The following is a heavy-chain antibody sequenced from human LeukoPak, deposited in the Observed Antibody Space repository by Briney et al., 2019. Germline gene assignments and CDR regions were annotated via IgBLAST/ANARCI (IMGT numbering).Heavy chain of an antibody. Sequence: GRSLRLSCAASGFTFSSYGMHWVRQAPGKGLEWVAVISYDGSNKYYADSVKGRFTISRDNSKNTLYLQMNSLRAEDTAVYYCAKSASLVLYYSDYWGQGTLVTVSS. V-gene: IGHV3-30*18. D-gene: IGHD2-15*01. J-gene: IGHJ4*02. CDR1: GFTFSSYG. CDR2: ISYDGSNK. CDR3: AKSASLVLYYSDY.